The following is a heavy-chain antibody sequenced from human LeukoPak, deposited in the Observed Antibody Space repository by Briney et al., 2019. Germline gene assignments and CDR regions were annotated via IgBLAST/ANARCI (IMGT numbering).Heavy chain of an antibody. CDR3: ARVPTVTFFDY. CDR1: GGSISSSSFY. Sequence: PSETLSLTCTVSGGSISSSSFYWGWIRQPPGKGLEWIGTIYYSGSTYYNPSLKSRVTISVDTSENQFSLKLSSVTAADTAVYYCARVPTVTFFDYWGQGTLVTVSS. D-gene: IGHD4-17*01. V-gene: IGHV4-39*01. CDR2: IYYSGST. J-gene: IGHJ4*02.